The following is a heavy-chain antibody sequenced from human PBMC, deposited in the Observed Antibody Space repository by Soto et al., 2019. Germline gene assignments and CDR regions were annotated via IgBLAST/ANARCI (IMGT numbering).Heavy chain of an antibody. CDR1: GGSISSGDYY. CDR3: ARERRCSSTSCYEGLYGMDV. J-gene: IGHJ6*02. D-gene: IGHD2-2*01. Sequence: SETLSLTCTVSGGSISSGDYYWSWIRQPPGKGLEWIGYIYYSGSTYYNPSLKSRVTISVDTSKNQFSLKLSSVTAADTAVYYCARERRCSSTSCYEGLYGMDVWGQVTTVTVSS. V-gene: IGHV4-30-4*01. CDR2: IYYSGST.